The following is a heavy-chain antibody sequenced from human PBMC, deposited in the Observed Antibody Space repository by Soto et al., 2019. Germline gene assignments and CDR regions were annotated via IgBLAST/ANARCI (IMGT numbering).Heavy chain of an antibody. Sequence: PSETLSLTCTVSGGSISSSSYYWGWIRQPPGKGLEWIGSIYYSGSTYYNPSLKSRVTISVDTSKNQFSLKLSSVTAADTAVYYCAREHEKVYDFWSGAPYYYYYMDVWGKGTTVTVSS. V-gene: IGHV4-39*07. CDR1: GGSISSSSYY. CDR3: AREHEKVYDFWSGAPYYYYYMDV. J-gene: IGHJ6*03. CDR2: IYYSGST. D-gene: IGHD3-3*01.